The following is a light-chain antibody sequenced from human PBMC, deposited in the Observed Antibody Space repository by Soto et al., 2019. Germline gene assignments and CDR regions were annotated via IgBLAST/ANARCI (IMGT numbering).Light chain of an antibody. CDR3: QQYSIGWT. CDR2: DVS. J-gene: IGKJ1*01. CDR1: QSINSW. Sequence: DIQMTQSPSTLSASVGDRVTITCRASQSINSWLAWYQQKPGKAPKLLIYDVSSLESGGPSRFSGSGSGTELTLTISSLQPDDFATYYCQQYSIGWTFGQGTKVDIK. V-gene: IGKV1-5*01.